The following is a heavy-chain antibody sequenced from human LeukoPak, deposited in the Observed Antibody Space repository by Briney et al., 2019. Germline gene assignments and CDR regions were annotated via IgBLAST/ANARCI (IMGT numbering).Heavy chain of an antibody. D-gene: IGHD3-10*01. CDR1: GGSFSGYY. CDR3: ARSTVTRITMVRGVKIDY. V-gene: IGHV4-34*01. J-gene: IGHJ4*02. CDR2: INHSGST. Sequence: SETLSLTCAVYGGSFSGYYWSWIRQPPGKGLEWIGEINHSGSTNHNPSLKSRVTISVDTSKNQFSLKLSSVTAADTAVYYCARSTVTRITMVRGVKIDYWGQGTLVTVSS.